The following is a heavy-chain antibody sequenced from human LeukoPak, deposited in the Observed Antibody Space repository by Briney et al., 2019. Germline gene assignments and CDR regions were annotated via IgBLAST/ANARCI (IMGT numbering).Heavy chain of an antibody. CDR1: GFTFSSYA. Sequence: PGGSLRLSCAASGFTFSSYAMHWVRQAPGKGLEWVAVISYDGSNKYYADSVKGRFTISRDNSKNTLYLQMNSLRAEDTAVYYCARAGDFSFKDWGQGTLVTVSS. J-gene: IGHJ4*02. CDR3: ARAGDFSFKD. D-gene: IGHD3-3*01. CDR2: ISYDGSNK. V-gene: IGHV3-30-3*01.